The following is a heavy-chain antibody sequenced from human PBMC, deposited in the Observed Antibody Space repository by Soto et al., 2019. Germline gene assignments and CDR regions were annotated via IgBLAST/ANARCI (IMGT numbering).Heavy chain of an antibody. CDR1: GFTFSSYG. CDR3: ARDMYSSDYFVKWFEP. CDR2: ISYDGSNK. J-gene: IGHJ5*02. D-gene: IGHD6-19*01. V-gene: IGHV3-30*03. Sequence: PGGSLRLSCAASGFTFSSYGMHWVRQAPGKGLEWVAVISYDGSNKYYADSVKGRFTISRDNAKNSLYLQMNSLRAEDTALYYCARDMYSSDYFVKWFEPWGQGTLVTVSS.